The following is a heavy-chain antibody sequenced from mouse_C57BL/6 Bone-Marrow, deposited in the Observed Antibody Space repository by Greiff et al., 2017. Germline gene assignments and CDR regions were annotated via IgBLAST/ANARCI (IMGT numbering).Heavy chain of an antibody. CDR1: GYTFTNYW. D-gene: IGHD2-14*01. J-gene: IGHJ1*03. CDR2: IYPGGGYT. Sequence: VQLQQSGAELVRPGTSVKMSCKASGYTFTNYWIGWAKQRPGHGLAWIGDIYPGGGYTNYNEKFKGKATLTADKSSSSAYMQFSSLTSEDSAIYYWARRNDSYWYFDVWGTGATVTGSS. CDR3: ARRNDSYWYFDV. V-gene: IGHV1-63*01.